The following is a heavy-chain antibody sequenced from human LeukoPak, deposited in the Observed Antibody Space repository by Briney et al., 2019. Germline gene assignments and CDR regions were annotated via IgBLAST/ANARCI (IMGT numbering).Heavy chain of an antibody. CDR1: GFTFSSYS. CDR3: ARGAEATILFSLDY. V-gene: IGHV3-21*01. CDR2: IISSSSYI. J-gene: IGHJ4*02. D-gene: IGHD2-2*02. Sequence: GGSLRLSCAASGFTFSSYSMNWVRQAPGKGLEWVSSIISSSSYIYYADSVKGRFTISRDNAKNSLYLQMNSLRAEDTAVYYCARGAEATILFSLDYWGQGTLVTVSS.